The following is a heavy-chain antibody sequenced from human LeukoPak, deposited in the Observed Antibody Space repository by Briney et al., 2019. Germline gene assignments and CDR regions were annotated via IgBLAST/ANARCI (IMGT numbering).Heavy chain of an antibody. CDR2: IYYSGST. CDR3: ASHMVSSPLFDY. J-gene: IGHJ4*02. Sequence: SETLSPTCTVSGGSISSYYWSWIRQPPGKGLEWIGYIYYSGSTNYNPSLKSRVTISVDMSKNQFSLKLSSVTAADTAVYYCASHMVSSPLFDYWGQGTLVTVSS. V-gene: IGHV4-59*01. D-gene: IGHD5/OR15-5a*01. CDR1: GGSISSYY.